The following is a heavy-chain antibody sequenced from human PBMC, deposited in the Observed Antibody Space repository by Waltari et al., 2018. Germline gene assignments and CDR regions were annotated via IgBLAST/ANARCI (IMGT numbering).Heavy chain of an antibody. CDR3: VRRGEGSMVYNDAFDF. Sequence: QVQLQESGPGLVKPSGTLSLICSFSGGSTTSIDGWTWVRQPPGKGLEWIGEVYHSGNTNYNPSLKSRVTISVDKSKNQFSLKLTSVTAADTAVYYCVRRGEGSMVYNDAFDFWGLGTKVTVSS. J-gene: IGHJ3*01. D-gene: IGHD3-10*01. V-gene: IGHV4-4*02. CDR2: VYHSGNT. CDR1: GGSTTSIDG.